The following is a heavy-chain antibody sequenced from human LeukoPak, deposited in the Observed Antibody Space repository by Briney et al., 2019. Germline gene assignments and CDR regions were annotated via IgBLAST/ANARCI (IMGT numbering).Heavy chain of an antibody. CDR3: ARGGRGKWFDP. J-gene: IGHJ5*02. Sequence: SETLSLTCAVYGGSFSGNYWSWIRQPPGKGLEWIGEFNHSVGANYTPSLKSRVNISVYVSRNQFSLNLSSVTAADTAVYYCARGGRGKWFDPWGRGTLVTVSS. CDR1: GGSFSGNY. CDR2: FNHSVGA. V-gene: IGHV4-34*01. D-gene: IGHD3-10*01.